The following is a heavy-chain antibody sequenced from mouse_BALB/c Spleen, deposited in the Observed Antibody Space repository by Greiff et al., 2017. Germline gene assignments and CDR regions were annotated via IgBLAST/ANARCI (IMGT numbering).Heavy chain of an antibody. J-gene: IGHJ2*01. CDR3: ARRGGSSPYYFDY. CDR2: ISSGGSYT. V-gene: IGHV5-9-1*01. D-gene: IGHD1-1*01. Sequence: EVMLVESGGGLVKPGGSLKLSCAASGFTFSSYAMSWVRQTPEKRLEWVATISSGGSYTYYPDSVKGRFTISRDNAKNTLYLQRSSLRSEDTAMYYCARRGGSSPYYFDYWGQGTTLTVSS. CDR1: GFTFSSYA.